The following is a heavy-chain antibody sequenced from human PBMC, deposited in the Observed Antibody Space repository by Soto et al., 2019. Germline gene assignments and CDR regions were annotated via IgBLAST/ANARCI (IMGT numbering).Heavy chain of an antibody. CDR2: INHSGST. V-gene: IGHV4-34*01. D-gene: IGHD2-21*01. J-gene: IGHJ3*02. CDR3: ARALLWSGAFDI. CDR1: GGSFSGYY. Sequence: QVQLQQWGAGLLKPSETLSLTCAVYGGSFSGYYWSWIRQPPGKGLEWIGEINHSGSTNYNPSLKSRVTISVDTSKNQFSLKLSSVTAADTAVYYCARALLWSGAFDIWGQGTMVTVSS.